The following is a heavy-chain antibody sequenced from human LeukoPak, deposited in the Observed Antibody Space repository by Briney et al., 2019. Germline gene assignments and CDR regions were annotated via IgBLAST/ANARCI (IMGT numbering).Heavy chain of an antibody. V-gene: IGHV3-23*01. J-gene: IGHJ4*02. CDR2: VRGNAGTT. Sequence: GGSLRLSCAASGFVFSNYGMSWVRQAPGKGLEWVSAVRGNAGTTYYADSVKGRFTIFRDNSKNMLYLQMNSLRVEDTAVYYCAKGHTDSSGYYYFDSWGQGTLVTVSS. CDR3: AKGHTDSSGYYYFDS. D-gene: IGHD3-22*01. CDR1: GFVFSNYG.